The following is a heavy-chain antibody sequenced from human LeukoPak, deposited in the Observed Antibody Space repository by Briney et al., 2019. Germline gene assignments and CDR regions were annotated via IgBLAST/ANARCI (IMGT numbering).Heavy chain of an antibody. Sequence: SETLSLTCAVSGGSTSSGGYSWSWIRQPPGKGLEWIGYIYHSGSTYYNPSLKSRVTISVDRSKNQFSLKLSSVTAADTAVYYCARVVGVLLWFGELLEVGAFDIWGQGTMVTVSS. V-gene: IGHV4-30-2*01. CDR2: IYHSGST. CDR3: ARVVGVLLWFGELLEVGAFDI. J-gene: IGHJ3*02. D-gene: IGHD3-10*01. CDR1: GGSTSSGGYS.